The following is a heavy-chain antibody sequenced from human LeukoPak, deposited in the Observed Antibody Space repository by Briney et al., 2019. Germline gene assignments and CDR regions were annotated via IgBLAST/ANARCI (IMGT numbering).Heavy chain of an antibody. V-gene: IGHV3-23*01. CDR2: ISGTGVST. D-gene: IGHD2-2*01. CDR3: AKAGGYCSGTSCPFDS. CDR1: GFTFGSYA. Sequence: PGGSLRLSCAASGFTFGSYAMTWVRQAPGKGLEWVSGISGTGVSTYYADSVKGRFTVSRDNSKNTVYVQMNSLRAEDTAVYYCAKAGGYCSGTSCPFDSWGQGTLATVSS. J-gene: IGHJ4*02.